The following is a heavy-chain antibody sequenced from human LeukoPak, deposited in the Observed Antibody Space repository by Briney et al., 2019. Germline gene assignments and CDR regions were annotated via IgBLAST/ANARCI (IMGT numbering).Heavy chain of an antibody. V-gene: IGHV3-30*18. CDR2: ISYDGSNK. Sequence: GGSLRLSCAASGFTFSSYGMHWVRQAPGKGLEWVAVISYDGSNKYYADSVKGRFTISRDNSENTLYLQMNSLRVEDTAIYYCAKSTAPCSRGSCYSALESWGQGTLVTVSS. D-gene: IGHD2-15*01. CDR1: GFTFSSYG. CDR3: AKSTAPCSRGSCYSALES. J-gene: IGHJ4*02.